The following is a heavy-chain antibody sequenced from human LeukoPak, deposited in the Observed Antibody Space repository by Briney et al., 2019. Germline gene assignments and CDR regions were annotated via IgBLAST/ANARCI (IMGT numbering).Heavy chain of an antibody. V-gene: IGHV4-59*08. D-gene: IGHD4-11*01. CDR3: AGLRGSNYDY. J-gene: IGHJ4*02. Sequence: PSETLSLTCTVSGGSISIYYWSWIRQPPGKGLEWIGYIYYSGGTNYNPSLKSRVTISVDTSKNQFSLKLSSVTAADTAVYYCAGLRGSNYDYWGQGTLVTVSS. CDR1: GGSISIYY. CDR2: IYYSGGT.